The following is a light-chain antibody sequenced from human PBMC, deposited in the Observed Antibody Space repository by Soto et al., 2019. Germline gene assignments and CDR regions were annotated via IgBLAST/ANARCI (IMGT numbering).Light chain of an antibody. CDR3: QQYNNWPPGT. V-gene: IGKV3-15*01. CDR1: QSVSSN. CDR2: GAS. J-gene: IGKJ1*01. Sequence: EIVLTKSRVTLSVSPGERATLSCLASQSVSSNLAWYQQKPGQAPRLLIYGASTRATGIPARFSGSGSGTEFTLTISSLQSEDFAVYYCQQYNNWPPGTFGQGTNVDI.